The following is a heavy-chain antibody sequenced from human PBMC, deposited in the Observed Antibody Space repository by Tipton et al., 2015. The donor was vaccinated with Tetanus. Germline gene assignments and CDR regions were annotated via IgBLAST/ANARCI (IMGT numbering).Heavy chain of an antibody. D-gene: IGHD4-11*01. J-gene: IGHJ4*02. CDR3: ARGTGKYSAGDY. V-gene: IGHV3-30*04. Sequence: RSLRLSCVPSGFPFSSYGMHWVRQAPGKGLEWVAVISFDGSSQHHADSVKGRFTISRDNSKDILYLQMDSLRVEDTAVYYCARGTGKYSAGDYWGQGTLVPVSS. CDR2: ISFDGSSQ. CDR1: GFPFSSYG.